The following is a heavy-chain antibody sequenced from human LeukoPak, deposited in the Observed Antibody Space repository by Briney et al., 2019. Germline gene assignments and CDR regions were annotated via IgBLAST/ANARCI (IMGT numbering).Heavy chain of an antibody. D-gene: IGHD3-22*01. V-gene: IGHV1-8*03. J-gene: IGHJ4*02. CDR3: ARDINPTYHYDSSGYYPDY. CDR2: MNPNSGNT. Sequence: ASVKVSCKASGYTFTSYDINWVRQATGQGLEWMGWMNPNSGNTGYAQKFQGRVTITRNTSISTAYMELSSLRSEDTAVYYCARDINPTYHYDSSGYYPDYWGQGTLVTVSS. CDR1: GYTFTSYD.